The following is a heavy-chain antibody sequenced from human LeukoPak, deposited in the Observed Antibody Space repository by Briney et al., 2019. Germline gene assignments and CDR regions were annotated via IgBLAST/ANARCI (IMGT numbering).Heavy chain of an antibody. CDR2: ISSSGTTI. CDR3: ARVSGWYYYYGMDV. J-gene: IGHJ6*02. Sequence: GGSLRLSCAASGFTFSSYEMNWVRQAPGKGLEWVSYISSSGTTIYYADSVKGRFTISRDNAKSSLYLQMNSLRAEDTAVYYCARVSGWYYYYGMDVWGQGTTVTASS. V-gene: IGHV3-48*03. D-gene: IGHD6-19*01. CDR1: GFTFSSYE.